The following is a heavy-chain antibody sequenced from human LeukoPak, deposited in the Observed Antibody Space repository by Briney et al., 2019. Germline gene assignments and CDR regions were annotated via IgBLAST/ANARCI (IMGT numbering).Heavy chain of an antibody. D-gene: IGHD3-22*01. CDR2: MNPNSGNT. J-gene: IGHJ5*02. Sequence: GASVKVSXKASGYTFTSYDINWVRQATGQELEWMGWMNPNSGNTGYAQKFQGRVTITRNTSISTAYMELSSLRSEDTAVYYCARGDRRAYYNWFDPWGQGTLATVSS. CDR1: GYTFTSYD. CDR3: ARGDRRAYYNWFDP. V-gene: IGHV1-8*03.